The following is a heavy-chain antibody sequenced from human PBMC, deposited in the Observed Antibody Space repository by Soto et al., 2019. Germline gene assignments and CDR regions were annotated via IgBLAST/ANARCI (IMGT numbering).Heavy chain of an antibody. CDR2: ISAYNGDT. D-gene: IGHD1-7*01. CDR1: AYTFTTYG. CDR3: TIDPGFVLAGELRGGFDP. Sequence: QVQLVQSGSEVKRPGASVKVSCKTSAYTFTTYGVNWVRQAPGQGLEWMGWISAYNGDTNYAQKLQGRVTMTTATSTITAYMELRSVTSDDTPIYYCTIDPGFVLAGELRGGFDPWGQGTRVTVSS. V-gene: IGHV1-18*04. J-gene: IGHJ5*02.